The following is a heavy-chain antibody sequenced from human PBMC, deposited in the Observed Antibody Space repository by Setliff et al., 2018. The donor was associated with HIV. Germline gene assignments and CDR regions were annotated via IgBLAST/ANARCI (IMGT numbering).Heavy chain of an antibody. CDR1: GGSISSSSHY. D-gene: IGHD1-7*01. CDR3: ARDRYTWNYGKNYMDV. CDR2: IYFSGST. J-gene: IGHJ6*03. V-gene: IGHV4-39*02. Sequence: SETLSLTCTVSGGSISSSSHYWGWIRQPPGKGLEWIGSIYFSGSTYYNPSLKSRVTISVDTSKNQFSLKLSSVTAADTAVYYCARDRYTWNYGKNYMDVWGKGTTVTVSS.